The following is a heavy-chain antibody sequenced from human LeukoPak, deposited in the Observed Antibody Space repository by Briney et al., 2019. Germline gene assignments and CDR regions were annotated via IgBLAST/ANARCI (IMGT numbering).Heavy chain of an antibody. V-gene: IGHV3-11*06. CDR1: GFTLSSYA. Sequence: GGSLRLSCAASGFTLSSYALSWIRQAPGKGLEWVSYIDRSGTYTNYADSVKGRFTISRDNAKNSLYLQMNSLRAEDTAVYYCARDLTVGPIFTDYWGQGTLVTVSS. J-gene: IGHJ4*02. CDR2: IDRSGTYT. CDR3: ARDLTVGPIFTDY. D-gene: IGHD1-26*01.